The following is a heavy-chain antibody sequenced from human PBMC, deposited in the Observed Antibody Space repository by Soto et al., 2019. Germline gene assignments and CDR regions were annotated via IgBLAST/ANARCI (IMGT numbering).Heavy chain of an antibody. CDR1: GFTFDDYA. J-gene: IGHJ4*02. D-gene: IGHD3-10*01. CDR2: ISWNSGSI. CDR3: AKAMRTGSKSCGRPTVGPRAGIRGVVDY. V-gene: IGHV3-9*01. Sequence: EVQLVESGGGLVQPGRSLRLSCAGSGFTFDDYAMHWVRQVPGKGLEWVSGISWNSGSIGYADSVKGRFTISRDNANTFMYLQMNSLRAEATALYYCAKAMRTGSKSCGRPTVGPRAGIRGVVDYWGQGTLVTVSS.